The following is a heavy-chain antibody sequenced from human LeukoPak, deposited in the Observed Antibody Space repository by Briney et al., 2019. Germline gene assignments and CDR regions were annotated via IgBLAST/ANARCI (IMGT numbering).Heavy chain of an antibody. J-gene: IGHJ6*03. Sequence: ASVKVSCKASGYTFTSYGISWVRQAPGRGLEWMGWISAYNGNTNYAQKLQGRVTMTTDTSTSTAYMELRSLRSDDTAVYYCARGGGITMVRGAHSYYYFMDVWGIGTTVTVSS. CDR2: ISAYNGNT. CDR1: GYTFTSYG. CDR3: ARGGGITMVRGAHSYYYFMDV. D-gene: IGHD3-10*01. V-gene: IGHV1-18*01.